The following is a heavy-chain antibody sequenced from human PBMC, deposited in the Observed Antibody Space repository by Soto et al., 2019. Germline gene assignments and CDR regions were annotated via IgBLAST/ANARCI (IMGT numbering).Heavy chain of an antibody. D-gene: IGHD7-27*01. CDR3: AREWGLLPYYVMNV. J-gene: IGHJ6*02. V-gene: IGHV4-61*03. CDR2: ISYTGRT. CDR1: GDSVTSGSYY. Sequence: LSLTCIVSGDSVTSGSYYWTWLRQPPGKGLEWIGYISYTGRTKYNPSLQSRVTISVDTSKNDFSLNLSSVTAADTAVYFCAREWGLLPYYVMNVWGHGTAVPVSS.